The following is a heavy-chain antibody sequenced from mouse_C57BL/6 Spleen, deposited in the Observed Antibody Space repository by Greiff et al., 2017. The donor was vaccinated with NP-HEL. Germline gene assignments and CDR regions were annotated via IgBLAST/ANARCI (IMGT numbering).Heavy chain of an antibody. CDR1: GFTFSDYG. J-gene: IGHJ3*01. CDR3: ARDGWLPFAY. V-gene: IGHV5-17*01. Sequence: EVMLVESGGGLVKPGGSLKLSCAASGFTFSDYGMHWVRQAPEKGLEWVAYISSGSSTIYYADTVKGRFTISRDNAKNTLFLQMTSLRSEDTAMYYCARDGWLPFAYWGQGTLVTVSA. CDR2: ISSGSSTI. D-gene: IGHD2-2*01.